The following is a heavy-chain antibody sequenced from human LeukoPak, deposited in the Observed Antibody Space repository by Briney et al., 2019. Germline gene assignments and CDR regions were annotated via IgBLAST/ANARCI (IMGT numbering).Heavy chain of an antibody. D-gene: IGHD1-26*01. CDR1: GFTFSSYA. Sequence: GGSLRLSCAASGFTFSSYAMHWVRQAPGKGLEWVAVISYDGSNKYYADSVKGRFTIPRDNSKNTLYLQMNSLRAEDTAVYYCARVVGATDYWGQGTLVTVSS. J-gene: IGHJ4*02. V-gene: IGHV3-30*01. CDR3: ARVVGATDY. CDR2: ISYDGSNK.